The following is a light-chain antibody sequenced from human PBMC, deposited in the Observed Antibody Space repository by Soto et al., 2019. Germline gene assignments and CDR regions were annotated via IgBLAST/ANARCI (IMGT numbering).Light chain of an antibody. CDR2: INN. CDR1: SSNIGSNT. V-gene: IGLV1-44*01. Sequence: QSVLTQPPSASGTPGQRVTISCSGSSSNIGSNTVNWYQQLPGTAPKLLIYINNQRPSGVPDRFSGSKSGTSASLAISALQSEDDADYYCAAWDDSMNGVVFGGGTKLTVL. J-gene: IGLJ2*01. CDR3: AAWDDSMNGVV.